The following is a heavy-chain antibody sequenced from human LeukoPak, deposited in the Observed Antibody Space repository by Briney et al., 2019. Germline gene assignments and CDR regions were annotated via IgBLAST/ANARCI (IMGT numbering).Heavy chain of an antibody. Sequence: SETLSLTCAVSGGSISSFYWSWVRQPSGKGLEWVGYISYGGGTTYSPSLKRRVSMSIDTSKNQFSLRLSSVTTADTALYYCARVGDTSGYFYYFGYWGQGTLVTVSS. CDR2: ISYGGGT. CDR3: ARVGDTSGYFYYFGY. CDR1: GGSISSFY. V-gene: IGHV4-59*08. D-gene: IGHD3-22*01. J-gene: IGHJ4*02.